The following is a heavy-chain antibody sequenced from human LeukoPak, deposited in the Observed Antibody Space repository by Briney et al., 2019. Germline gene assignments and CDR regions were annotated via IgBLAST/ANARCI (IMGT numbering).Heavy chain of an antibody. CDR1: GCTFSSDG. V-gene: IGHV3-30*18. J-gene: IGHJ4*02. CDR3: AKDRASSWSLDY. Sequence: GGSLRLSCAASGCTFSSDGMHWVRQAPGKGLEWLTFISYDANTKYYSDSVRGRFTVSRDNSKNTMYLQMNSLRPEDTAMYYCAKDRASSWSLDYWGQGNLVTVSS. CDR2: ISYDANTK. D-gene: IGHD6-13*01.